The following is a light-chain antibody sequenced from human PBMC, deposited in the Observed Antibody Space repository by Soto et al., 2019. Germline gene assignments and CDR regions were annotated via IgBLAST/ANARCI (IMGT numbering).Light chain of an antibody. CDR3: ATWDNTLRAWV. Sequence: QSVLTQPPSVSAAPGQTVTISCSGGSSNIESNYVSWYQQVPGTAPKLVIYDNNNRPSAIPDRFSGSKSGTSATLGITGLQTGDEADYYCATWDNTLRAWVFGGGTKLTVL. V-gene: IGLV1-51*01. CDR2: DNN. J-gene: IGLJ3*02. CDR1: SSNIESNY.